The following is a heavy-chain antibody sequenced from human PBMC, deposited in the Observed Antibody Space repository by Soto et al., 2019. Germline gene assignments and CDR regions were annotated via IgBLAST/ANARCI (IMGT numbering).Heavy chain of an antibody. Sequence: SETLSVTCAVSGGNIISSNLWSWVSQPPGKGLEWIGEIYHSGSTNYNPSLKSRVTISVDKSKNQFSLKLSSVTAADTAVYYCARERDIVATRTVYFDYWGQGTLVTVSS. CDR1: GGNIISSNL. V-gene: IGHV4-4*02. CDR3: ARERDIVATRTVYFDY. D-gene: IGHD5-12*01. J-gene: IGHJ4*02. CDR2: IYHSGST.